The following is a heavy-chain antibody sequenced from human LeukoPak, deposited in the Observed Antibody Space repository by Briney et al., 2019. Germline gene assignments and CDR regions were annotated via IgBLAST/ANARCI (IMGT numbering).Heavy chain of an antibody. Sequence: KPGGSLRLSCAASGFTFSSYSMNWVRQAPGKGLEWASSISSSSSYIYYADSVKGRFTISRDNAKNSLYLQMNSLRAEDTAVYYCARLVDTAMVFYYMDVWGKGTTVTISS. D-gene: IGHD5-18*01. CDR3: ARLVDTAMVFYYMDV. CDR2: ISSSSSYI. V-gene: IGHV3-21*01. J-gene: IGHJ6*03. CDR1: GFTFSSYS.